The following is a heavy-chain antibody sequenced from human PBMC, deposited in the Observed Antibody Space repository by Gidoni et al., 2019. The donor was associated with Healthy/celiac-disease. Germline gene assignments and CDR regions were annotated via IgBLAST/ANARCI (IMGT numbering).Heavy chain of an antibody. CDR2: IYYSGST. V-gene: IGHV4-39*01. Sequence: QLQLQESGPGLVKPSETLSLTCTVSGGSISSSSYYWGWIRQPPGKGLEWIGSIYYSGSTYYNPSLKSRVTISVDTSKNQFSLKLSSVTAADTAVYYCARREQQLVRGWFDPWGQGTLVTVSS. CDR1: GGSISSSSYY. CDR3: ARREQQLVRGWFDP. J-gene: IGHJ5*02. D-gene: IGHD6-13*01.